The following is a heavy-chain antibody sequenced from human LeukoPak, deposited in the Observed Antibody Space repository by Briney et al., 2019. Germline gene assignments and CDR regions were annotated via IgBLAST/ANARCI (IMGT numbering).Heavy chain of an antibody. Sequence: PGGSLRLSCVASGFTFTTYWMHWVRQVPGKGLVWVARINTDGTVTTYADSVKGRFTVSRDNADNTMFLQMNSVRDEDTAVYYCATKQWLAPPPDSWGQGTPVTVSS. CDR3: ATKQWLAPPPDS. D-gene: IGHD6-19*01. V-gene: IGHV3-74*01. J-gene: IGHJ4*02. CDR1: GFTFTTYW. CDR2: INTDGTVT.